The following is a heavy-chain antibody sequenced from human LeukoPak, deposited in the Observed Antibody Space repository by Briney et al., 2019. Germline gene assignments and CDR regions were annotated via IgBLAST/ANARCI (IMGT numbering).Heavy chain of an antibody. Sequence: GRSLRLSCAASGFIFSHYGMHWVHQAPGKGLEWVAVISFDGSNKYYADSVKGRFTISSDNSKNTLYLQMNSLRAEDTAVYYCAKVIFACSSASCSNYYYYGVDVWGQGTTVTVSS. CDR3: AKVIFACSSASCSNYYYYGVDV. D-gene: IGHD2-2*01. J-gene: IGHJ6*02. V-gene: IGHV3-30*18. CDR2: ISFDGSNK. CDR1: GFIFSHYG.